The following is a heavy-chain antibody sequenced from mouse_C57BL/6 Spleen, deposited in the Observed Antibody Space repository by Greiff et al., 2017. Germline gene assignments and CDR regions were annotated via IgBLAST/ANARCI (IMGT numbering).Heavy chain of an antibody. CDR1: GYTFTSYW. V-gene: IGHV1-50*01. CDR2: IDPSDSYT. Sequence: QVQLKQSGAELVKPGASVKLSCKASGYTFTSYWMQWVKQRPGQGLEWIGEIDPSDSYTNYNQKFKGKATLTVDTSSSTAYMQLSSLTSEDSAVYYCARRGVFDYWGQGTTLTVSS. CDR3: ARRGVFDY. J-gene: IGHJ2*01.